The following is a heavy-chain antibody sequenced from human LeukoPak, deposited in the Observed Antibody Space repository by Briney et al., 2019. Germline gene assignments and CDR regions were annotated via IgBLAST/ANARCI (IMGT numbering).Heavy chain of an antibody. J-gene: IGHJ4*02. V-gene: IGHV4-61*03. CDR2: IYYSGST. D-gene: IGHD1-26*01. Sequence: PSETLTLTCSVSGGSVSSGGFHRTWIRQPPGRGLEWIGYIYYSGSTEYNPSLKSRVTISVDTSKNHFSLNLNSVTAADTAVYYCARGIVGVTYFDEWGQGMLVTVSS. CDR1: GGSVSSGGFH. CDR3: ARGIVGVTYFDE.